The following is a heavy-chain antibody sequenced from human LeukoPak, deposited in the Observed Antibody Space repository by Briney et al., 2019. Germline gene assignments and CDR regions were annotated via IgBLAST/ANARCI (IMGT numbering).Heavy chain of an antibody. Sequence: GGSLRLSCAVSGFTFSSYAMSWVRQAPGKGLEWVSAISGSGGSTYYADSVKGRFTISRDNSKNTLYLQMNSLRAEDTAVYYCVLGRYDFWSGPHYWGQGTLVTVSS. J-gene: IGHJ4*02. CDR3: VLGRYDFWSGPHY. V-gene: IGHV3-23*01. CDR2: ISGSGGST. CDR1: GFTFSSYA. D-gene: IGHD3-3*01.